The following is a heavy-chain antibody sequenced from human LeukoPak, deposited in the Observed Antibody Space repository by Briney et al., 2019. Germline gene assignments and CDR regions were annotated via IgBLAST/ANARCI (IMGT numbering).Heavy chain of an antibody. J-gene: IGHJ4*02. CDR2: IYYSGST. V-gene: IGHV4-59*01. CDR3: ARVVRGVIMYYFDY. D-gene: IGHD3-10*01. CDR1: GGSISSYY. Sequence: SETLSLTCTVSGGSISSYYWSWIRQPPGKGLEWIGCIYYSGSTNYNPSLKSRVTISVDTSKNQFSLKLSSVTAADTAVYYCARVVRGVIMYYFDYWGQGTLVTVSS.